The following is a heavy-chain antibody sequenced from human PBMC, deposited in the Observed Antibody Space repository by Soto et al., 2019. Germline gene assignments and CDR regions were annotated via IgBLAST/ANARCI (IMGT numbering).Heavy chain of an antibody. Sequence: GGSLRLSCAASGFTFSSYGMHWVRQAPGKGLEWVAVIWYDGSNKYYADSVKGRFTISRDNSKNTLYLQMNSLRAEDTAVYYCARNGGYCSGGSCPYYYGMDVWGQGTTVTVSS. D-gene: IGHD2-15*01. CDR1: GFTFSSYG. CDR3: ARNGGYCSGGSCPYYYGMDV. V-gene: IGHV3-33*01. CDR2: IWYDGSNK. J-gene: IGHJ6*02.